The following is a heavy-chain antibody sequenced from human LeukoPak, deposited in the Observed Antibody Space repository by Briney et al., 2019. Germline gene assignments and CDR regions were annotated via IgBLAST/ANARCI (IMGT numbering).Heavy chain of an antibody. CDR3: ARGWLAETTVVTPYNY. D-gene: IGHD4-23*01. V-gene: IGHV1-69*13. CDR2: IIPLFGAA. J-gene: IGHJ4*02. CDR1: GGTFSSFA. Sequence: GASVKVSCKASGGTFSSFAVNWVRQAPGQGLEWMGGIIPLFGAAKYAQKFQGRVTITAVESMSTAYMELSSLRSEDTAAYYCARGWLAETTVVTPYNYWGQGTLVTVSS.